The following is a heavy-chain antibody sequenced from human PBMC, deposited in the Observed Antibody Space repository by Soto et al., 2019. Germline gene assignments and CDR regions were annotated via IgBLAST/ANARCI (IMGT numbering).Heavy chain of an antibody. J-gene: IGHJ5*02. V-gene: IGHV3-23*01. CDR1: GFTFSSYG. CDR2: ISGSGYST. CDR3: AKDPGKSTNDFWFDP. D-gene: IGHD2-8*01. Sequence: SGGGLVQPGGSLRLSCAASGFTFSSYGMSWVRQAPGKGLEWVSVISGSGYSTYYADSVRGRFTISRDNSKNTLYLQMNSLRAEDTAVYYCAKDPGKSTNDFWFDPWGQGTLVTVSS.